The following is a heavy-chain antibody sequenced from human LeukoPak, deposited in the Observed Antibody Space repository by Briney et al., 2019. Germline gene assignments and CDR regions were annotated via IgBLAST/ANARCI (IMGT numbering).Heavy chain of an antibody. V-gene: IGHV4-4*02. CDR2: IYHSGTT. Sequence: SETLSLTCAVSGGSISSSNWWSWVRQPPGKGLEWIGEIYHSGTTYYNPSLKSRVTISIDTSKNQFSLKLSSVTAADTAVYYCARKRITGTSYDAFDIWGQGTLVTVSS. CDR3: ARKRITGTSYDAFDI. D-gene: IGHD1-20*01. J-gene: IGHJ3*02. CDR1: GGSISSSNW.